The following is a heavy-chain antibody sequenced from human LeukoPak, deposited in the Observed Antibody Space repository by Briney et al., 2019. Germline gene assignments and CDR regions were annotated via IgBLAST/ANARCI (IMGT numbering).Heavy chain of an antibody. V-gene: IGHV3-30*02. Sequence: GGSLRLSCAASGFTFSSYGMHWVRQAPGKGPEWVAFIRYDGSNKYYADSVKGRFTISRDNSKNTLYLQMNSLRAEDTAVYYCAKEPDLWFGEYYFDYWGQGTLVTVSS. CDR3: AKEPDLWFGEYYFDY. CDR2: IRYDGSNK. CDR1: GFTFSSYG. J-gene: IGHJ4*02. D-gene: IGHD3-10*01.